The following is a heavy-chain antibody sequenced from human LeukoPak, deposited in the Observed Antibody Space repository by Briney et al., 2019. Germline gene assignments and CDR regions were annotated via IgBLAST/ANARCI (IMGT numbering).Heavy chain of an antibody. V-gene: IGHV4-61*01. CDR2: IYYSGST. Sequence: PSETLSLTRTVSGGSFSSGSYYWSWIRQPPGTGLEWIGYIYYSGSTNYNPSLKSRVTISVDTSKNQFSLKLSSVTAADTAVYYCARDSYGMDVWGKGTTVTVSS. CDR1: GGSFSSGSYY. J-gene: IGHJ6*04. CDR3: ARDSYGMDV.